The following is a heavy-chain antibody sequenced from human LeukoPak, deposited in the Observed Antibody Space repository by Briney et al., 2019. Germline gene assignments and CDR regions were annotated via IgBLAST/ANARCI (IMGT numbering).Heavy chain of an antibody. CDR2: IYPGDSDT. V-gene: IGHV5-51*01. D-gene: IGHD3-22*01. CDR1: GYNFPTYW. J-gene: IGHJ4*02. Sequence: GESLKISCKGSGYNFPTYWIGWVRQMPGKGLEGMGFIYPGDSDTQYSPSFQGQVTISVDESVSTAYLQWSSLKASDTAMYYCVRTYDRSGHYYPDYWGQGTLVTVSS. CDR3: VRTYDRSGHYYPDY.